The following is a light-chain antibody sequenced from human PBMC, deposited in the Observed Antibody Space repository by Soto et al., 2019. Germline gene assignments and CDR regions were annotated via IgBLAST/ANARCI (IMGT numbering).Light chain of an antibody. Sequence: QSALTQPPSASGSPGQSVTISCTGTSSDVGGYNYVSWYQQHPGKAPKLMIYEVSKRPSGVPDRFSGSKSGNTASLNVSGLQAEDEADYYCCSYAGSNNLGVFGGGTKLTVL. V-gene: IGLV2-8*01. CDR2: EVS. J-gene: IGLJ2*01. CDR3: CSYAGSNNLGV. CDR1: SSDVGGYNY.